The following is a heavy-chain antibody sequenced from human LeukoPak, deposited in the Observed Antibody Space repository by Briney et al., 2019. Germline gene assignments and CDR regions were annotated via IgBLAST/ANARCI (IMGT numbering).Heavy chain of an antibody. CDR2: ISSSSSYI. Sequence: GGSLRLSCAASGFTFSSYSMNWVRQAPGKGLEWVSSISSSSSYIYYADSVKGRFTISRDNAKNSLYLQMNSLRAEDTAVYYCARDSSDIVVVVAASWGQGTLVTVSS. D-gene: IGHD2-15*01. J-gene: IGHJ4*02. CDR1: GFTFSSYS. CDR3: ARDSSDIVVVVAAS. V-gene: IGHV3-21*01.